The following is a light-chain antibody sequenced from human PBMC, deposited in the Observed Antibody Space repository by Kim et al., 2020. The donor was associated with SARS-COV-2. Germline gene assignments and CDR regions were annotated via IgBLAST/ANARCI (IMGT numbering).Light chain of an antibody. CDR2: GAS. J-gene: IGKJ2*01. V-gene: IGKV3D-15*01. Sequence: SVSPGERATLPCRASQSVSSNLAWYQKKPGQAPRLVIYGASTRAAGVPARFSGSVSGAEFTLTISNLQPEDCAVYYCQQYNKWMYTFGQGTKLEI. CDR1: QSVSSN. CDR3: QQYNKWMYT.